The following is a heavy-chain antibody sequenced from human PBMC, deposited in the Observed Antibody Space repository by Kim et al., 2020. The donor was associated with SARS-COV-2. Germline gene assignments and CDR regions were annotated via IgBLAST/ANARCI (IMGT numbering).Heavy chain of an antibody. CDR1: GFTFSSYA. CDR2: ISGSGGST. D-gene: IGHD6-19*01. J-gene: IGHJ5*02. V-gene: IGHV3-23*01. CDR3: ANSSGWNSKAWYDP. Sequence: GGSLRLSCAASGFTFSSYAMSWVRQAPGKGLEWVSAISGSGGSTYYADSVKGRFTISRDNSKNTLYQQMNSLRAEDTAVYYCANSSGWNSKAWYDPWGQGTLVTVSS.